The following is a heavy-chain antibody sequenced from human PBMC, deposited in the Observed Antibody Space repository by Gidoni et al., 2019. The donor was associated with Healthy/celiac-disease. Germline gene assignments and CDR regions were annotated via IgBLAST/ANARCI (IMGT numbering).Heavy chain of an antibody. CDR3: ARANDILTGYYAFDI. Sequence: QVQLPASGPGLVKPSETLSLTCTVSGGSISSYYWSWIRQPPGKGLEWIGYIYYSGSTNYNPSLKSRVTISVDTSKNQFSLKLSSVTAADTAVYYCARANDILTGYYAFDIWGQGTMVTVSS. D-gene: IGHD3-9*01. CDR2: IYYSGST. V-gene: IGHV4-59*01. CDR1: GGSISSYY. J-gene: IGHJ3*02.